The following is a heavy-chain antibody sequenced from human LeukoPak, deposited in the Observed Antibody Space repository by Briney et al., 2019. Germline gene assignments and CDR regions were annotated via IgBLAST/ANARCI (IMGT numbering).Heavy chain of an antibody. CDR2: VWYDGSDK. Sequence: GGSLRVSCAASGFVFSGYGMHWVRQAPGKGLEWVAVVWYDGSDKYYGDSVKGRFTISRDNSKNTLYLQMNSLRAEDTAVYYCARDWATRRFDYWGQGTLVTVSS. J-gene: IGHJ4*02. V-gene: IGHV3-33*01. CDR3: ARDWATRRFDY. D-gene: IGHD1-26*01. CDR1: GFVFSGYG.